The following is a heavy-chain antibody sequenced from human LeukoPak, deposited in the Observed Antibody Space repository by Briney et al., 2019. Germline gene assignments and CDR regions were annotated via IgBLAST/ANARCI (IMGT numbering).Heavy chain of an antibody. J-gene: IGHJ4*02. CDR3: ARIRYSSSSYHFDY. Sequence: SETLSLTCTVSGGSISSSSYYWGWIRQPPGKGLEWIGSIYYSGSTYYNPSLKSRVTISVDTSKDQFSLKLSSVTAADTAVYYCARIRYSSSSYHFDYWGQGTLVTVSS. V-gene: IGHV4-39*01. D-gene: IGHD6-13*01. CDR2: IYYSGST. CDR1: GGSISSSSYY.